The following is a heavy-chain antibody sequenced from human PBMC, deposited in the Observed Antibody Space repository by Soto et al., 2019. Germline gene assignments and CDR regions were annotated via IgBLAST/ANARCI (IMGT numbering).Heavy chain of an antibody. D-gene: IGHD6-13*01. J-gene: IGHJ4*02. Sequence: QLQLQESGPGLVKPSETLSLTCTVSGGSIISSSYYWGWIRQPPGKGLEWIGSIYYSGSTYYNPSLKGRVTISVDTSKNQFSLKLSSVTAADTAVYYCARRGSSSWYGYWGQGTLVTVSS. V-gene: IGHV4-39*01. CDR2: IYYSGST. CDR3: ARRGSSSWYGY. CDR1: GGSIISSSYY.